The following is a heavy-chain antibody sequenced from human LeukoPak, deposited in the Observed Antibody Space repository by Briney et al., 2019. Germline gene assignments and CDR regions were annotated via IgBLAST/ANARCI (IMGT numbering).Heavy chain of an antibody. J-gene: IGHJ3*02. V-gene: IGHV1-3*03. Sequence: ASVKVSCKASGHTFTSYAMHWVRQAPGQRLEWMGWINAGNGNTKYSQEFQGRVTITRDTSASTAYMELSSLRSEDTAVYYCARTPITMVRGRAFDIWGQGTMVTVSS. CDR2: INAGNGNT. D-gene: IGHD3-10*01. CDR1: GHTFTSYA. CDR3: ARTPITMVRGRAFDI.